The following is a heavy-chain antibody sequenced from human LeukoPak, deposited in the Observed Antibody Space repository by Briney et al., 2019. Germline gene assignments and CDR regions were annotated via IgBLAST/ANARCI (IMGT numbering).Heavy chain of an antibody. CDR3: AKVGSGSYFG. Sequence: GGSLRLSCAASGFTFSSYAMSWVRQAPGKGLEWVAFIRYDGSNKYYADSVKGRFTISRDNSKNTPYLQMNSLRAEDTAVYYCAKVGSGSYFGWGQGTLVTVSS. CDR2: IRYDGSNK. J-gene: IGHJ4*02. V-gene: IGHV3-30*02. CDR1: GFTFSSYA. D-gene: IGHD1-26*01.